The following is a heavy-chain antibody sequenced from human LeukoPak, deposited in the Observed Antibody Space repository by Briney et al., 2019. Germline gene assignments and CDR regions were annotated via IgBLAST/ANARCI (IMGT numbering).Heavy chain of an antibody. CDR2: INPNSGGT. CDR1: GYTFTDYY. Sequence: ASVNVSCKASGYTFTDYYIHWVRQAPGQGLEWMGWINPNSGGTNYEQKFQGRVTMTRDTSISTAYMELRRLRSDDTAVYYCARVRYYDSSSDLAYWGQGTPVIVSS. CDR3: ARVRYYDSSSDLAY. V-gene: IGHV1-2*02. D-gene: IGHD3-22*01. J-gene: IGHJ4*02.